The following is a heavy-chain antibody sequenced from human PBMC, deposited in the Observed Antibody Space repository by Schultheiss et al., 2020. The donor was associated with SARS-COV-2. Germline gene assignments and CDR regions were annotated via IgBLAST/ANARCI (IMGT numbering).Heavy chain of an antibody. J-gene: IGHJ5*02. CDR3: ARDRGIAARPWGWFDP. CDR2: ISANANHL. Sequence: GGSLRLSCAASGFTFSNYAMNWVRQAPGKGLEWVSSISANANHLYYADSVKGRFTISRDNAKNSLYLQMNSLRAEDTAVYYCARDRGIAARPWGWFDPWGQGTLVTVSS. V-gene: IGHV3-21*01. D-gene: IGHD6-6*01. CDR1: GFTFSNYA.